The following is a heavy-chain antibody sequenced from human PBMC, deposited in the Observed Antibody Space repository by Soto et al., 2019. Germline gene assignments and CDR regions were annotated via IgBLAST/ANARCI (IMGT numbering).Heavy chain of an antibody. CDR3: ARESPPVDY. Sequence: HVQLVQSGAEVKKPGASVQVSCKASGYTFTSYGISWVRRAPGQGLEWMGWISDYNGHTNYAQKLQGRVTMTTDTAKSTAYMERSSVRSDDTAVYYCARESPPVDYWGQGTLVTVSS. CDR1: GYTFTSYG. CDR2: ISDYNGHT. J-gene: IGHJ4*02. V-gene: IGHV1-18*01.